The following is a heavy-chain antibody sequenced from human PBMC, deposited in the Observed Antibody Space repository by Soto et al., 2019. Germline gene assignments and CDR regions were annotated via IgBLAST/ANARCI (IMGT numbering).Heavy chain of an antibody. V-gene: IGHV4-39*01. J-gene: IGHJ4*01. CDR2: IYYSGST. Sequence: SETLSLTCTVSGGSISSSSYYWGWIRQPPGKGLEWIGSIYYSGSTYYNPSLKSRVTISVDTSKNQFSLKLSSVTAEDTAVYYCECTHIQYGFGSYHQHPIPYYFDYWGHGTLVTV. CDR3: ECTHIQYGFGSYHQHPIPYYFDY. D-gene: IGHD3-10*01. CDR1: GGSISSSSYY.